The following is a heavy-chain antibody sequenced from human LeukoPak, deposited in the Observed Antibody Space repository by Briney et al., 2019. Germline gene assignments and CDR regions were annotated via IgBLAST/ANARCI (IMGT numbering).Heavy chain of an antibody. CDR2: INHSGST. V-gene: IGHV4-34*01. J-gene: IGHJ4*02. D-gene: IGHD2-15*01. Sequence: SETLSLTCAVYGGSLSGYYWSWIRQPPGKGLEWIGEINHSGSTNYNPSLKSRVTISVDTSKNQFSLKLSSVTAADTAVYYCARFRSVVVAATESPFDYWGQGTLVTVSS. CDR1: GGSLSGYY. CDR3: ARFRSVVVAATESPFDY.